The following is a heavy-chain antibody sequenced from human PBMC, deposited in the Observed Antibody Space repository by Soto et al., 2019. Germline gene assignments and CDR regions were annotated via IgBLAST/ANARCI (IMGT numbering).Heavy chain of an antibody. CDR2: VSFDGNNR. Sequence: GGSLRLSCAASGFTFSKYAMYWVRQAPGRGPEWVAVVSFDGNNRFHADSVRGRFTISRDNSKSTLFLQMDSLRVEDTAVYYCVKSFFYDSSGYHYGLFDQLGQGALVTVSS. CDR3: VKSFFYDSSGYHYGLFDQ. J-gene: IGHJ4*02. CDR1: GFTFSKYA. D-gene: IGHD3-22*01. V-gene: IGHV3-30*18.